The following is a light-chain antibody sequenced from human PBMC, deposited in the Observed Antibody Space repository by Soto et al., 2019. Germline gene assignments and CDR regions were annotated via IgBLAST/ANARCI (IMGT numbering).Light chain of an antibody. CDR1: SSDVGGYNY. CDR3: SSYTSSSTYVV. Sequence: QSALPQPASVSGSPGQSTTISCTGTSSDVGGYNYVSWYQQHPCKAPKLMIYEVSNRPSGVSNRFSGSKSGNTASLTISGLQAEDEADYYCSSYTSSSTYVVFGGGTKLTVL. J-gene: IGLJ2*01. V-gene: IGLV2-14*01. CDR2: EVS.